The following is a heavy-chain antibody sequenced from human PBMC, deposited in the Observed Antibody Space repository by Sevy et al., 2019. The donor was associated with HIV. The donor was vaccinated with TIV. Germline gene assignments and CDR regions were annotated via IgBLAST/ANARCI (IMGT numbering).Heavy chain of an antibody. CDR2: IYYSGST. Sequence: SETLSLTCTVSGGSISSYYWSWIRQPPEKGLEWIGYIYYSGSTNYNPSLKSRVTMSVDTSKNQFSLKLSSVTAADTAVYYCASSKGYSYGYEGGFDYWGQGTLVTVSS. V-gene: IGHV4-59*01. D-gene: IGHD5-18*01. J-gene: IGHJ4*02. CDR3: ASSKGYSYGYEGGFDY. CDR1: GGSISSYY.